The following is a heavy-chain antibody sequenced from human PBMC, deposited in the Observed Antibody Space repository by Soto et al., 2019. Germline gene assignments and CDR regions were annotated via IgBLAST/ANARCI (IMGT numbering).Heavy chain of an antibody. CDR2: IKSKTDGGTT. V-gene: IGHV3-15*07. Sequence: PGGSLRLSCAASGFTFSNAWMNWVRQAPGKGLEWVGRIKSKTDGGTTDYAAPVKGRFTISRDDSKNTLYLQMNSLKTEDTAVYYCTTGYRGVLVPAAIRKFDPWGQGTLVTVSS. CDR3: TTGYRGVLVPAAIRKFDP. J-gene: IGHJ5*02. D-gene: IGHD2-2*01. CDR1: GFTFSNAW.